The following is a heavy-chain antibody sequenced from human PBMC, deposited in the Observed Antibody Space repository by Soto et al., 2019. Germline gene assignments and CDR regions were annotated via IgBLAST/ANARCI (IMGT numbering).Heavy chain of an antibody. CDR2: IIPIFGTA. D-gene: IGHD3-22*01. CDR1: VGTFSSYA. Sequence: QVQLVQSGAEVKKPGSSVKVSCKASVGTFSSYAISWVRQAPGQGLEWMGGIIPIFGTANYAQKFQGRVTITADESTSTAYMELSSLRSEDTAVYYCATQSRYYYDSSGYYWDYWGQGTLVTVSS. J-gene: IGHJ4*02. CDR3: ATQSRYYYDSSGYYWDY. V-gene: IGHV1-69*01.